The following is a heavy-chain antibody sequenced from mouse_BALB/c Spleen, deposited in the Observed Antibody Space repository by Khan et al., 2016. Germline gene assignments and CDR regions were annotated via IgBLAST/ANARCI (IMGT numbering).Heavy chain of an antibody. CDR3: ARFVGVDY. J-gene: IGHJ2*01. V-gene: IGHV9-3*02. CDR1: GYTFTNYG. Sequence: QIQLVQSGPELKKPGETVKISCKASGYTFTNYGMNWVKQAPGKGLKWMGWINTNTGEPTYAEEFKGRFAFSLETSDSTAYLQIKKLKNEDTATYIGARFVGVDYWGQGTTRTFSS. CDR2: INTNTGEP.